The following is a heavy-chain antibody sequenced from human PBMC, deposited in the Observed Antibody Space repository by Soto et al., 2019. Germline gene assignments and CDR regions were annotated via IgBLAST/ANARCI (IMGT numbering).Heavy chain of an antibody. J-gene: IGHJ5*02. Sequence: ASVKVSCKVSGYTLTELSMHWVRQAPGKGLEWMGGFDPEDGETIYAQKFQGRVTMTEDTSTDTAYMELSSLRSEDTAVYYCATRYCSSTSGYGVGWFDPWGQGTLVTVSS. CDR2: FDPEDGET. CDR3: ATRYCSSTSGYGVGWFDP. D-gene: IGHD2-2*01. CDR1: GYTLTELS. V-gene: IGHV1-24*01.